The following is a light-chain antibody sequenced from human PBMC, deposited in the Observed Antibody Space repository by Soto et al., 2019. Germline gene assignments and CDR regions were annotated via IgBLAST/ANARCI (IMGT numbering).Light chain of an antibody. CDR2: EVS. V-gene: IGLV2-14*01. CDR1: SSDIGGYNY. J-gene: IGLJ1*01. Sequence: QSALTQPASVSGSPGQSITISCAGTSSDIGGYNYVSWYQQHPGKAPKVMIYEVSNRPSGVSNRFSGSKSGNTASLTISGLHAEDEADYYCCSYTGSSSPYVFGSGTKLTVL. CDR3: CSYTGSSSPYV.